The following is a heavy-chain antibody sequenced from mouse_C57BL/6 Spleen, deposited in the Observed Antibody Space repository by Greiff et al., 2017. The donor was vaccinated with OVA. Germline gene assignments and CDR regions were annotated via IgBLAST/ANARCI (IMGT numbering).Heavy chain of an antibody. D-gene: IGHD1-1*01. J-gene: IGHJ2*01. V-gene: IGHV1-85*01. CDR1: GYTFTSYD. CDR2: IYPRDGST. CDR3: ARKYYGKGDY. Sequence: LVESGPELVKPGASVKLSCKASGYTFTSYDINWVKQRPGQGLEWIGWIYPRDGSTKYNEKFKGKATLTVDTSSSTAYMELHSLTSEDSAVYFCARKYYGKGDYWGQGTTLTVSS.